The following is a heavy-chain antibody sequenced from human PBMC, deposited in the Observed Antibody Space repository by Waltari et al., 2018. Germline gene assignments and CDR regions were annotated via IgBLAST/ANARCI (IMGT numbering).Heavy chain of an antibody. CDR2: IYYSGST. V-gene: IGHV4-39*07. J-gene: IGHJ4*02. CDR3: AREKVGDYYDSSGYYTY. CDR1: GGSISSSSYY. Sequence: QLQLQESGPGLVKPSETLSLTCTVSGGSISSSSYYWGWIRQPPGKGLEWIGSIYYSGSTYYNPSLKSRVTISVDTSKNQFSLKLSSVTAADTALYYCAREKVGDYYDSSGYYTYWGQGTLVTVSS. D-gene: IGHD3-22*01.